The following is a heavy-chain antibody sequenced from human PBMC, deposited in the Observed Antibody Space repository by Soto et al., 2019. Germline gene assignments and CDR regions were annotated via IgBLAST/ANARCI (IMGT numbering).Heavy chain of an antibody. Sequence: LTASETLSLTCAVYGGSFSGYYWSWIRQPPGKGLEWIGEINHSGSTNYNPSLKSRVTISVDTSKNQFSLKLSSVTAADTAVYYCAREGIMVRGSRIDYWGQGTLVTVSS. CDR3: AREGIMVRGSRIDY. CDR2: INHSGST. CDR1: GGSFSGYY. J-gene: IGHJ4*02. D-gene: IGHD3-10*01. V-gene: IGHV4-34*01.